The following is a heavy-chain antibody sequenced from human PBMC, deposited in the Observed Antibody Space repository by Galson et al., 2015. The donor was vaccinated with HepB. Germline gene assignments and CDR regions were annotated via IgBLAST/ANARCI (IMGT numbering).Heavy chain of an antibody. Sequence: SVKVSCKASGGTFNRFALSWVRQAPGQGLEWMGRILPILGTRNYAQKFQDRVTISADTATSTAYMELSSLRPEDTAVYYCVTDNWNYVLGYFAPWGQGTPVTVSS. D-gene: IGHD1-7*01. V-gene: IGHV1-69*04. CDR2: ILPILGTR. J-gene: IGHJ5*02. CDR3: VTDNWNYVLGYFAP. CDR1: GGTFNRFA.